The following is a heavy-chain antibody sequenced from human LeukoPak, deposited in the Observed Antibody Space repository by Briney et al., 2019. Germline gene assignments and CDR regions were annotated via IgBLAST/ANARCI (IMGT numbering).Heavy chain of an antibody. CDR1: GFTFSSYA. CDR2: ISYDGSNK. D-gene: IGHD3-22*01. V-gene: IGHV3-30*04. CDR3: ARDTPLDSSGYYFDY. J-gene: IGHJ4*02. Sequence: GRSLRLSCVASGFTFSSYAMHWVRQAPGKGLEWVAVISYDGSNKYYADSVKGRFTISRDNSKNTLYLQMNSLRAEDTAVYYCARDTPLDSSGYYFDYWGQGTLVTVSS.